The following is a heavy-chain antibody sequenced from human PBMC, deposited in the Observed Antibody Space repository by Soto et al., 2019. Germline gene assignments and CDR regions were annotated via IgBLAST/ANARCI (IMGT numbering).Heavy chain of an antibody. CDR3: ARRGRGRIAAAGTFGNWFDP. V-gene: IGHV4-39*01. Sequence: SETLSLTCTVSGGSISSSSYYWGWIRQPPGKGLEWIGSIYYSGSTYYNLSLKSRVTISVDTSKNQFSLKLSSVTAADTAVYYCARRGRGRIAAAGTFGNWFDPWGQGTLVTVSS. CDR2: IYYSGST. D-gene: IGHD6-13*01. J-gene: IGHJ5*02. CDR1: GGSISSSSYY.